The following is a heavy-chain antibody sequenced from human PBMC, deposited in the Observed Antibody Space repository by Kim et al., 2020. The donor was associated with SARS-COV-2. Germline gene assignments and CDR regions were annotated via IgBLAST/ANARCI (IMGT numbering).Heavy chain of an antibody. CDR3: ARDSVGGYGMDV. D-gene: IGHD3-16*01. J-gene: IGHJ6*02. Sequence: YNPSLKSRVTISVDTSKNQFSLKLSSVTAADTAVYYCARDSVGGYGMDVWGQGTTVTVSS. V-gene: IGHV4-39*07.